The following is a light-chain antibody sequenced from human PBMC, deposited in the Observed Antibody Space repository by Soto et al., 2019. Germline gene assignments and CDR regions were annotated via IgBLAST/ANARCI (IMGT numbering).Light chain of an antibody. CDR3: QQYNGYSLT. CDR2: KSS. V-gene: IGKV1-5*03. J-gene: IGKJ4*02. Sequence: DSQMTQSPSPLSASVGDSITITGRSSPGISTWLAWYQQKPGKAPKLLICKSSTLERGVPSRCSGSGSGTEFTLTISSLQPYDFATYYCQQYNGYSLTFGGGTKVEIK. CDR1: PGISTW.